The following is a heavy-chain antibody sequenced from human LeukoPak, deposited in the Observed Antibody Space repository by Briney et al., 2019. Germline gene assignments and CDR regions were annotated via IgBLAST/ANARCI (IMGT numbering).Heavy chain of an antibody. CDR3: AIDWPAVIADH. D-gene: IGHD2-15*01. CDR1: GYTFTSHG. Sequence: ASVKASCKASGYTFTSHGISWLRQAPGQGLEWMGWISADNGKTEYAQKFKGRVTLTTDTSASTAYMELTSLRSDDTAVYYCAIDWPAVIADHWGPGTLVTVTS. V-gene: IGHV1-18*01. J-gene: IGHJ4*02. CDR2: ISADNGKT.